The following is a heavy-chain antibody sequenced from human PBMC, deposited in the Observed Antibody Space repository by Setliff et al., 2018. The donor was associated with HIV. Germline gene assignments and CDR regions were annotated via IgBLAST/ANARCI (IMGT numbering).Heavy chain of an antibody. D-gene: IGHD2-2*01. Sequence: ASVKVSCKASGYTFTSYAMNWVRQAPGQGPEWMGWISAYNGNTNYAQKFQGRVTITADISTSTAYMELSSLRSEDTAIYYCARVGSSTINSDYYYLDVWGKGTTVTVSS. CDR3: ARVGSSTINSDYYYLDV. J-gene: IGHJ6*03. CDR1: GYTFTSYA. V-gene: IGHV1-18*01. CDR2: ISAYNGNT.